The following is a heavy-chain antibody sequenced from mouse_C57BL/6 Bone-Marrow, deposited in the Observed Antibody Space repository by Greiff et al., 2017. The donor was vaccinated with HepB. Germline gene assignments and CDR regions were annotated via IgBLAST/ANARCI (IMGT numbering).Heavy chain of an antibody. J-gene: IGHJ1*03. V-gene: IGHV6-3*01. Sequence: EVQLVESGGGLVQPGGSMKLSCVASGFTFSNYWMNWVRQSPEKGLEWVAQIRLKSDNYATHYAESVKGRFTISRADSKSNVYLQMNNLRAEDTGIDYCGTELHCSSYTSYWYFDVWGTGTTVTVSS. CDR3: GTELHCSSYTSYWYFDV. CDR2: IRLKSDNYAT. CDR1: GFTFSNYW. D-gene: IGHD1-1*01.